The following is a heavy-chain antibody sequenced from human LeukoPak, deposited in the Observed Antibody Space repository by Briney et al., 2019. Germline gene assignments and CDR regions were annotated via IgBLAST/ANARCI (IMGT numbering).Heavy chain of an antibody. J-gene: IGHJ4*02. V-gene: IGHV3-23*01. D-gene: IGHD3-10*01. CDR3: APNYYGSGSPR. CDR1: GFTFSSYA. Sequence: PGGSLRLSCAASGFTFSSYAMSWVRQAPGKGLEWVSAISGSGGSTYYADSVKGRFTISRDNSKNTLYLQMNSLRDDDTAVYYCAPNYYGSGSPRWGQGTLVTVSS. CDR2: ISGSGGST.